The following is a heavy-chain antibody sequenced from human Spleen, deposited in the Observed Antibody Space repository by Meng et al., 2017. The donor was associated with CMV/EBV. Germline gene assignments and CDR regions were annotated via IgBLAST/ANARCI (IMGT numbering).Heavy chain of an antibody. CDR1: VYTFTSYY. CDR3: ARAGPTVLRYFDWFRYYGTDV. V-gene: IGHV1-46*01. CDR2: INPSGGST. J-gene: IGHJ6*02. Sequence: ASVKVSCKASVYTFTSYYMHWVRQAPGQGLEWMGIINPSGGSTSYAQKFQGRVTMTRDTSTSTVYMELSSLRSEDTAVYYCARAGPTVLRYFDWFRYYGTDVWGQGTTVTVSS. D-gene: IGHD3-9*01.